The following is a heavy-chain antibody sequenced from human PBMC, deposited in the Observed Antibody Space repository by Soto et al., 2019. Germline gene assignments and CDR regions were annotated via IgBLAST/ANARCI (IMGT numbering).Heavy chain of an antibody. V-gene: IGHV4-30-4*01. J-gene: IGHJ5*02. D-gene: IGHD3-22*01. CDR2: IYYSGST. Sequence: ASETLSLTCTVSGGSISSGGYYWSWIRQPPGKGLEWIGYIYYSGSTYYNPSLKSRVTISVDTSKNQFSLKLSSVTAADTAVYYCARILNYYDARPFDPWGQGTLVTVSS. CDR1: GGSISSGGYY. CDR3: ARILNYYDARPFDP.